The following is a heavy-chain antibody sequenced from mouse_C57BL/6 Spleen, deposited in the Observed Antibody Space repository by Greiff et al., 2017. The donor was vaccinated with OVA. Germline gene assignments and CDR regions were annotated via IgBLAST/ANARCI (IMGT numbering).Heavy chain of an antibody. CDR2: IDPSDSDT. J-gene: IGHJ1*03. Sequence: QVQLQQPGAELVRPGSSVKLSCKASGYTFTSYWMHWVQQRPIQGLEWIGNIDPSDSDTHYHQKFKDKATLTVDKSSSTAYMQLSSLTSDDSAVYYCAKDPDYYGSLLDVWGTGTTVTVSS. CDR1: GYTFTSYW. CDR3: AKDPDYYGSLLDV. D-gene: IGHD1-1*01. V-gene: IGHV1-52*01.